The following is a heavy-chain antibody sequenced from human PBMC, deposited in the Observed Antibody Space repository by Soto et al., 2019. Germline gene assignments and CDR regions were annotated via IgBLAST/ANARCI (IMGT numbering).Heavy chain of an antibody. CDR3: ARDAAAGLNDC. V-gene: IGHV1-18*01. Sequence: QVQLVQSGAEVKKPGASVKVSCKASGYTFTNYGISWVRQAPGQGLEWMGWINAYNGNTKSAQKLQGRVTLTTDTSTSTAYMELRSLRSDDTAVYYRARDAAAGLNDCWGQGTLVTVSS. CDR2: INAYNGNT. CDR1: GYTFTNYG. D-gene: IGHD6-13*01. J-gene: IGHJ4*02.